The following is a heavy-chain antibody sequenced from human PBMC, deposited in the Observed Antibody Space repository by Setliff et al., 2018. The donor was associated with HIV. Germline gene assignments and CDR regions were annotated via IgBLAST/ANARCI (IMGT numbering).Heavy chain of an antibody. D-gene: IGHD3-22*01. CDR2: LYHSGSA. Sequence: SETLSLTCAVYGGSFSDYYWSWIRQPPGKGLEWIGYLYHSGSANYNPSLKSRVTISGDTSKNQFSLKLSSVTAADTAIYYCTRVRLLYSDSSPVWFDPWGQGTLVTSPQ. J-gene: IGHJ5*02. CDR1: GGSFSDYY. CDR3: TRVRLLYSDSSPVWFDP. V-gene: IGHV4-59*01.